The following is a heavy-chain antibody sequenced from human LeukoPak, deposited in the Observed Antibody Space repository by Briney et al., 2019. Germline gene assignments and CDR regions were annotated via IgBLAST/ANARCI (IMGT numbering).Heavy chain of an antibody. Sequence: GWSLRLSCAASGFTFSKYWMTWVRQAPGKGLEWVANIKQDGREKYYVDSVKGRFTISRDNAKNSLYLQMNRLRAEDTAVYYCAKNYGFSYYYMDVWGKGTTVTISS. D-gene: IGHD4-17*01. CDR1: GFTFSKYW. J-gene: IGHJ6*03. CDR3: AKNYGFSYYYMDV. V-gene: IGHV3-7*01. CDR2: IKQDGREK.